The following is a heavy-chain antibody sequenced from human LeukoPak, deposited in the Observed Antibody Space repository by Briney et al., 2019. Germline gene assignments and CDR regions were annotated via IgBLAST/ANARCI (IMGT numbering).Heavy chain of an antibody. Sequence: GASVKVSCKASGGTFSSYAISWVRQAPGQGLEWMGGIIPIFGTANYAQKFQGRVTITADKSTSTAYMELSSLRSEDTAVYYCARGEEMATITVAFDIWGQGTMVTVSS. CDR3: ARGEEMATITVAFDI. CDR1: GGTFSSYA. V-gene: IGHV1-69*06. D-gene: IGHD5-24*01. J-gene: IGHJ3*02. CDR2: IIPIFGTA.